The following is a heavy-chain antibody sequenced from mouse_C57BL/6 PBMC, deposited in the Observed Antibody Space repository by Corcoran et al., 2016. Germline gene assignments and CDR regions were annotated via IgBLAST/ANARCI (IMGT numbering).Heavy chain of an antibody. CDR2: INPNNGGT. D-gene: IGHD1-1*01. CDR1: GYTFTDYY. V-gene: IGHV1-26*01. CDR3: ARETTVVATKFAY. J-gene: IGHJ3*01. Sequence: EVQLQQSGPELVKPGASVKISCKASGYTFTDYYMNLVKQSHGKSLEWIGDINPNNGGTSYNQKFKGKATLTVDKSSSTAYMELRSLTSEDSAVYYCARETTVVATKFAYWGQGTLVTVSA.